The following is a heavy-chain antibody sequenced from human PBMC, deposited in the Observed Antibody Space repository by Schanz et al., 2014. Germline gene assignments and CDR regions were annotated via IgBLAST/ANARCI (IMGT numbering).Heavy chain of an antibody. J-gene: IGHJ4*02. D-gene: IGHD5-18*01. V-gene: IGHV3-30*18. Sequence: VQLVESGGGLIKPGGSLRLSCLASGFTFSTTWMNWVRQAPGKGLEWVAVISYDGTNEYYAESVKGRFTISRDNAKNTFYLHMNSLRNEDTAVYFCAKDRGDGYSNGIFQYWGLGTLVNDSS. CDR1: GFTFSTTW. CDR2: ISYDGTNE. CDR3: AKDRGDGYSNGIFQY.